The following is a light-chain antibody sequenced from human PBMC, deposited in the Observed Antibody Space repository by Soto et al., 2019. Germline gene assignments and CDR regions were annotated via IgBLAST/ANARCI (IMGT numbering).Light chain of an antibody. CDR2: FTS. V-gene: IGKV3-15*01. J-gene: IGKJ4*01. CDR3: QQYHDWPLT. Sequence: ILMTQSPATLSVSPGERATLSCRASQSLNKNLAWYQQKPGQAPRLLIYFTSTRATGIPARFSGSGSGTEYTLTISSLQSEDFALYYCQQYHDWPLTFAGGTKVEI. CDR1: QSLNKN.